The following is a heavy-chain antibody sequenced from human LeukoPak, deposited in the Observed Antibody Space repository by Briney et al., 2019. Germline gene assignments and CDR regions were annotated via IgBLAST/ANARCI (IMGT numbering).Heavy chain of an antibody. V-gene: IGHV1-2*02. Sequence: ASVKVSCKASGYTFTGYYMHWVRQAPGQGLEWMGWINPNSGGTNYAQKFQGRVTMTRDTSISTAYMELSRLRSDDTAVYYCARGLVVPAAGDWFDPWGQGTLVTVSS. D-gene: IGHD2-2*01. CDR1: GYTFTGYY. J-gene: IGHJ5*02. CDR3: ARGLVVPAAGDWFDP. CDR2: INPNSGGT.